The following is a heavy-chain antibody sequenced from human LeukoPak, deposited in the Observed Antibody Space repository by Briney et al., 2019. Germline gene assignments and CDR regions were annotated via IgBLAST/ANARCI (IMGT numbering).Heavy chain of an antibody. J-gene: IGHJ4*02. Sequence: GGSLRLSCAASGFTFRTSGMSWVRQAPGKGLEWVSFIYSGGSTHYSDSVKGRFTISRDNSKNTLYLQMNSLRAEDTAVYYCARRAGAYSHPYDYWGQGTLVTVSS. V-gene: IGHV3-53*01. CDR2: IYSGGST. CDR3: ARRAGAYSHPYDY. D-gene: IGHD4/OR15-4a*01. CDR1: GFTFRTSG.